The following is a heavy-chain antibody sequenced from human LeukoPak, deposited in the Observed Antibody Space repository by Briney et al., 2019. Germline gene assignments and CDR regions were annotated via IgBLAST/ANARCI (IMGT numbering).Heavy chain of an antibody. J-gene: IGHJ5*02. Sequence: SETLSLTCAVYGGSFSGYYWSWIRQPPGKGLEWIGEINHSGSTNYNPSLKSRVTISVDTSKNQFSLKLSSVTAADTAVYYCARGQYYDYVWGSYRYNWFDPWGQGTLETVSS. CDR1: GGSFSGYY. D-gene: IGHD3-16*02. CDR2: INHSGST. CDR3: ARGQYYDYVWGSYRYNWFDP. V-gene: IGHV4-34*01.